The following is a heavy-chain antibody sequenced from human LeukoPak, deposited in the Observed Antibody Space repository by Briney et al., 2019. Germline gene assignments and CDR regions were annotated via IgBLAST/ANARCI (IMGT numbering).Heavy chain of an antibody. J-gene: IGHJ5*02. CDR3: ARLLRYGDYEQYNWFDP. CDR2: ISYDGSNK. V-gene: IGHV3-30*03. Sequence: GGSLRLSCAASGFTFSSYGMHWVRQAPGKGLEWVAVISYDGSNKYYADSVKGRFTISRDNSKNTLYLQMNSLRAEDTAVYYCARLLRYGDYEQYNWFDPWGQGTLVTVSS. D-gene: IGHD4-17*01. CDR1: GFTFSSYG.